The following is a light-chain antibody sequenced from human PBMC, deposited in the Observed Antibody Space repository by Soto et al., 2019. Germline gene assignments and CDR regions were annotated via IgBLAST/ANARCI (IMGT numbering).Light chain of an antibody. Sequence: DIQMTQSPSTLSASVGDRVTITCRASQSISSWLAWYQQKPGKAPKLLIYKASSLESGVPSRFSGSGCGTEVTLTISSLQAADFATYYCQQYNSYPYTFGQGTKLEI. CDR2: KAS. CDR1: QSISSW. J-gene: IGKJ2*01. CDR3: QQYNSYPYT. V-gene: IGKV1-5*03.